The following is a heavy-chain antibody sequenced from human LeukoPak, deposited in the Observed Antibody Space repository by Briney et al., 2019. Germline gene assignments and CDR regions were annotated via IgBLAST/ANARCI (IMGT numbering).Heavy chain of an antibody. CDR2: ISLYNGNT. CDR3: ARVGFWRGGDDAFDI. D-gene: IGHD3-10*01. Sequence: ASVKVSCKASGYTFTSYDINWVRQAPGQGLEWMGWISLYNGNTNSAQRLQDRVTMTTDTSTSTAYMELMSLRSDDTAVYYCARVGFWRGGDDAFDIWGQGTMVTVSS. V-gene: IGHV1-18*01. J-gene: IGHJ3*02. CDR1: GYTFTSYD.